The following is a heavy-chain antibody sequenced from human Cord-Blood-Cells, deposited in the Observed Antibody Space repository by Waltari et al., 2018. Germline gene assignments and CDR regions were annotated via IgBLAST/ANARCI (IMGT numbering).Heavy chain of an antibody. CDR3: ARVDSSGYYYFAFDI. CDR1: GGSISSSSYY. D-gene: IGHD3-22*01. CDR2: IYYSGST. V-gene: IGHV4-39*01. J-gene: IGHJ3*02. Sequence: QLQLQESGPGLVKPSETLSLTCTVSGGSISSSSYYWGWIRQPPGKGLEWIGSIYYSGSTYYNPSLKGRVTISVDTSKNQFSLKLSSVTAADTAVYYCARVDSSGYYYFAFDIWGQGTMVTVSS.